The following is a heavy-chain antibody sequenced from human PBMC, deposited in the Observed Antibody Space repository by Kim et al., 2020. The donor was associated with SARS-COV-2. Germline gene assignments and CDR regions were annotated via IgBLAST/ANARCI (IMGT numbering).Heavy chain of an antibody. CDR1: GGTFSSYA. Sequence: SVKVSCKASGGTFSSYAISWVRQAPGQGLEWMGRIIPILGIANYAQKFQGRVTITADKSTSTAYMELSSLRSEDTAVYYCARELDTAMVDGDAFDIWGQGRMVTVSS. CDR2: IIPILGIA. J-gene: IGHJ3*02. CDR3: ARELDTAMVDGDAFDI. D-gene: IGHD5-18*01. V-gene: IGHV1-69*04.